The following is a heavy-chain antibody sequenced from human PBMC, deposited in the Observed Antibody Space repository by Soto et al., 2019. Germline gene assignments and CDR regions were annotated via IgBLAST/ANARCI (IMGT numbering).Heavy chain of an antibody. D-gene: IGHD6-13*01. J-gene: IGHJ5*02. Sequence: QVQLVQSGAEVQKPGSSVKVSCKASGGTFSHYDIGWVRQAPGQGLEWMGGIIPVFGTPNYAKKFQGRVTIAADESTNTLYMALNSLRSEDTAVYYCAAGAGGYNHLARFEPWGQGTLVSVSS. CDR3: AAGAGGYNHLARFEP. V-gene: IGHV1-69*12. CDR1: GGTFSHYD. CDR2: IIPVFGTP.